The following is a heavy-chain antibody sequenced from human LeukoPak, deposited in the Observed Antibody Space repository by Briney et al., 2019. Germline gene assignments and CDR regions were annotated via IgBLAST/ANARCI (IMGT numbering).Heavy chain of an antibody. CDR3: ARDMPHGVTSPLDAYDI. J-gene: IGHJ3*02. Sequence: GGSLRLSCAASGFTFSSYGMHWVRQAPGKGLELVAVIWYDGSNKYYADSVKGRFTISRDNSKNMLYLQMNSLRAEDTAVYYCARDMPHGVTSPLDAYDIWGQGTMVTVSS. CDR2: IWYDGSNK. CDR1: GFTFSSYG. D-gene: IGHD2-2*01. V-gene: IGHV3-33*01.